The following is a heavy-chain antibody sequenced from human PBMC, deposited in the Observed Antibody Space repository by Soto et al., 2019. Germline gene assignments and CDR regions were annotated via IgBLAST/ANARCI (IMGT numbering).Heavy chain of an antibody. J-gene: IGHJ4*02. Sequence: PSLQDSCKASGGTFSSFAIIWVRQAPGQGLEWMGGIIPIFGTTNYAQKFQGRVTITADESTSTAYMEVTTLRSEDTAVYYCARDRDHTYDYWGQGTLVTVS. CDR2: IIPIFGTT. V-gene: IGHV1-69*13. CDR3: ARDRDHTYDY. CDR1: GGTFSSFA.